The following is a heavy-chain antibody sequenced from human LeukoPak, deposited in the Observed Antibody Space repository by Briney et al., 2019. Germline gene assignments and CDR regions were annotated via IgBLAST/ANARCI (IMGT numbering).Heavy chain of an antibody. CDR2: IYYSGST. CDR1: GFTFSSYA. J-gene: IGHJ6*04. CDR3: ARDYYYGSGTEYYYYGMDV. Sequence: LRLSCAASGFTFSSYAMSWIRQPPGKGLEWIGYIYYSGSTYYNPSLKSRVTISVDTSKNQFSLKLSSVTAADTAVYYCARDYYYGSGTEYYYYGMDVWGKGTTVTVSS. D-gene: IGHD3-10*01. V-gene: IGHV4-30-4*01.